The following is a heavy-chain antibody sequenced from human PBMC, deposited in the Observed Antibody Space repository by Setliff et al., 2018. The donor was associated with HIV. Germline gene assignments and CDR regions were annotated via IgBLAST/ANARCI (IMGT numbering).Heavy chain of an antibody. CDR3: ARGARYAYYYDGSGYYRHFDY. D-gene: IGHD3-22*01. J-gene: IGHJ4*02. Sequence: SVKVSCKASRYTFTKYFIQWVRQAPGQGLEWMGGIIPIFGSTKYAQKFQGRVTITADESTSTADMELSSLRSEDTAVYYCARGARYAYYYDGSGYYRHFDYWGQGTLVTVSS. V-gene: IGHV1-69*13. CDR1: RYTFTKYF. CDR2: IIPIFGST.